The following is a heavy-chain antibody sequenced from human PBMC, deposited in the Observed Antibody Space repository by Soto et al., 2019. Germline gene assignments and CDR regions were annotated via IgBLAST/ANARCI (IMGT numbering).Heavy chain of an antibody. CDR1: GFTFRSYW. CDR2: VNGDGSST. CDR3: ARGRPLPGFPNSLNY. Sequence: EVQLVESGRGLVQPGESLRLSCAASGFTFRSYWMHWVRQAPGKGLVWVSRVNGDGSSTSYADSVKGRFTISRDNTKNTLYLQMNSLRAEDTAVYYCARGRPLPGFPNSLNYWGQGTLVTVSS. D-gene: IGHD1-1*01. J-gene: IGHJ4*02. V-gene: IGHV3-74*01.